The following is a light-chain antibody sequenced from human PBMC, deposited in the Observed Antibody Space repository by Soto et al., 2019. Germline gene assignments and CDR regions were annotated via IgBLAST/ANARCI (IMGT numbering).Light chain of an antibody. J-gene: IGKJ4*01. Sequence: EIVLTQSPATLSLSPEERATLSCRTSQSVGRNLAWYQQKAGQAPRLLMYDTSNRATGIPARFSGSGSGTDFTLTISTLEPEDFGVYYCQTRSNWPLTFGGGTKVEIK. V-gene: IGKV3-11*01. CDR2: DTS. CDR1: QSVGRN. CDR3: QTRSNWPLT.